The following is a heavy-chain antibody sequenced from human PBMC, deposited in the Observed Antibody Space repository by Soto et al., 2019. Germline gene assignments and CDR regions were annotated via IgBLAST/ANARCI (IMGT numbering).Heavy chain of an antibody. CDR2: ISTSKGNT. CDR3: ATRSRAFDF. CDR1: GYTFTSYG. Sequence: QVQLVQSGPAVKKPGASVKVSCKTSGYTFTSYGIAWVRQAPGQGLEWMGWISTSKGNTNYAQKFQGRVTMTTDTYTSTAYMELRSLRSDDTAVYYCATRSRAFDFWGQGTLVTVSS. J-gene: IGHJ4*02. V-gene: IGHV1-18*01.